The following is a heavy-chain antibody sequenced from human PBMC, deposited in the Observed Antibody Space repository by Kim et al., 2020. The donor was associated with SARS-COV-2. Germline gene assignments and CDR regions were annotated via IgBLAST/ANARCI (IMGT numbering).Heavy chain of an antibody. J-gene: IGHJ4*02. V-gene: IGHV3-23*01. CDR3: ANRVGAARPDY. CDR2: ISGSGGST. CDR1: GFTFSSYA. Sequence: GGSLRLSCAASGFTFSSYAMSWVRQAPGKGLEWVSAISGSGGSTYYADSVKGRFTISRDNSKNTRYLQMNSLRAEDTAVYYFANRVGAARPDYWGQGTLVTVSS. D-gene: IGHD6-6*01.